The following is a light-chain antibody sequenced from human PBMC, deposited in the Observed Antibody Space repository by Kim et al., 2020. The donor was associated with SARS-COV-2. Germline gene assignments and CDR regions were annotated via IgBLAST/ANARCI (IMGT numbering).Light chain of an antibody. CDR1: SSDLGIYDR. J-gene: IGLJ1*01. Sequence: QSALTQPPSVSGSPGQSVTISCTGTSSDLGIYDRVSWYQQPPGTAPKLILYEVNNRPSGVPDRFSGSKSGSTASLTISGLQPEDESDYYCSSYALNSTYVFGTGTKVTV. CDR2: EVN. V-gene: IGLV2-18*02. CDR3: SSYALNSTYV.